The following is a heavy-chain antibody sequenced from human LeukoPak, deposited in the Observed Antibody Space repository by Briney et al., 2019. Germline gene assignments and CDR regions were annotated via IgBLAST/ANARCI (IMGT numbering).Heavy chain of an antibody. CDR3: AKDLAGREEAAYDY. D-gene: IGHD6-25*01. Sequence: GGSLRLSCAASGFTFSSYAMSWVRQAPGKGLEWVSAISGSGGSTYYADSVKGRFTISRDNSKNTLYLRMNSLRAEDTAVYYCAKDLAGREEAAYDYWGQGTLVTVSS. CDR2: ISGSGGST. CDR1: GFTFSSYA. V-gene: IGHV3-23*01. J-gene: IGHJ4*02.